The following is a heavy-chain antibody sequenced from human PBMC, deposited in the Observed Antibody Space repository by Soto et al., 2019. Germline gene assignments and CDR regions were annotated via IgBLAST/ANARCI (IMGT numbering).Heavy chain of an antibody. D-gene: IGHD3-3*01. Sequence: PSETLSLTCTVSGGSISSGDYYWSWIRQPPGKGLEWIGYIYYSGSTYYNPSLKSRVTISVDTSKNQFSLKLSSVTAADTAVYYCARDQSITIFRVGVLSYYGMDVWGQGTTVTVSS. J-gene: IGHJ6*02. CDR1: GGSISSGDYY. V-gene: IGHV4-30-4*01. CDR2: IYYSGST. CDR3: ARDQSITIFRVGVLSYYGMDV.